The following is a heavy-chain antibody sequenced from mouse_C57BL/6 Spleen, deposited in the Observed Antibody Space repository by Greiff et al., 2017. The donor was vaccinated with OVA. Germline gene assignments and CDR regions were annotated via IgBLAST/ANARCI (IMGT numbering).Heavy chain of an antibody. V-gene: IGHV5-17*01. CDR1: GFTFSDYG. J-gene: IGHJ4*01. D-gene: IGHD2-5*01. CDR2: ISSGSSTI. CDR3: ARGSYYSNYVGFYAMDY. Sequence: DVKLVESGGGLVKPGGSLKLSCAASGFTFSDYGMHWVRQAPEKGLEWVAYISSGSSTIYYADTGKGRFTISRDNAKNTLFLQMTSLRSEDTAMYYCARGSYYSNYVGFYAMDYWGQGTSVTVSS.